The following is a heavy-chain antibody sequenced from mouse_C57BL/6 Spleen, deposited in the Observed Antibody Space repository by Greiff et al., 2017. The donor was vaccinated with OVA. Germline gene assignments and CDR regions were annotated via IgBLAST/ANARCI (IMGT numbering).Heavy chain of an antibody. CDR3: ARTDYYGRTCFDY. V-gene: IGHV5-17*01. J-gene: IGHJ2*01. CDR2: ISSGSSTI. CDR1: GFTFSDYG. D-gene: IGHD1-1*01. Sequence: EVKVEESGGGLVKPGGSLKLSCAASGFTFSDYGMHWVRQAPEKGLEWVAYISSGSSTIYYADTVKGRFTISRDNAKNTLFLQMTSLRSEDTAMYYCARTDYYGRTCFDYWGQGTTLTVSS.